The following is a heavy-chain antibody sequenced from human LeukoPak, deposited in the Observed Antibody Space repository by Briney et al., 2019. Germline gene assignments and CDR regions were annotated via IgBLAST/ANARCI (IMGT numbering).Heavy chain of an antibody. V-gene: IGHV5-51*01. CDR1: GYSFTSYW. D-gene: IGHD2-15*01. CDR2: IYPGDSDT. J-gene: IGHJ4*02. CDR3: ARRAHCSGGSCYGDY. Sequence: GESLKISCKGSGYSFTSYWIGWVRQMPGKGLEWMGIIYPGDSDTRYSPSFQGQVTISADKSISTAYLQWSSLKASDTAMYYCARRAHCSGGSCYGDYWGQGTLVTVSS.